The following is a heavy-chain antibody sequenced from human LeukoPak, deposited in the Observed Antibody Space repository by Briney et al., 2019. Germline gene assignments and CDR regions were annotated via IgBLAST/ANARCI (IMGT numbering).Heavy chain of an antibody. CDR3: AASITTFDY. CDR2: IKEDGTVK. V-gene: IGHV3-7*02. J-gene: IGHJ4*02. Sequence: GGSLRLSCAASGFTFSRYWMSWVRQAPGKGLEWVANIKEDGTVKYYVESVKGRFTISRDNAKNSLYLQMNSLRAEDTAVYYCAASITTFDYWGQGTLVTVSS. D-gene: IGHD3-22*01. CDR1: GFTFSRYW.